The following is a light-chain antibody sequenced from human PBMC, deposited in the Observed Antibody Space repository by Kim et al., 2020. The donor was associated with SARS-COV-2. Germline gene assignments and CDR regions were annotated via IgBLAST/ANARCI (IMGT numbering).Light chain of an antibody. CDR3: SSYTTTSTV. V-gene: IGLV2-14*03. CDR1: SSDVGGHNS. J-gene: IGLJ3*02. Sequence: GQSITISCTGTSSDVGGHNSVSWYQQHPGKAPKLLIYVVSNRPSGVSSRFSGSKSGNTASLTISGLQAEDEADYYCSSYTTTSTVFGGGTKVTVL. CDR2: VVS.